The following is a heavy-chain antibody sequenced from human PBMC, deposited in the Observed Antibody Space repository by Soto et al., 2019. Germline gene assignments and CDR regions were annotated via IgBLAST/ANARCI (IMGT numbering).Heavy chain of an antibody. Sequence: GASVPVSCKASGYTFTSYGISWVRQAPAQGREWMGRISAYNGNTHYAQKLHDRVTMTTGTSTSTAYMELRSLRSDNTVVYYCARGVAHVLPWFGEGAIDGMDVWGQGTTVTVSS. J-gene: IGHJ6*02. CDR1: GYTFTSYG. CDR3: ARGVAHVLPWFGEGAIDGMDV. V-gene: IGHV1-18*01. D-gene: IGHD3-10*01. CDR2: ISAYNGNT.